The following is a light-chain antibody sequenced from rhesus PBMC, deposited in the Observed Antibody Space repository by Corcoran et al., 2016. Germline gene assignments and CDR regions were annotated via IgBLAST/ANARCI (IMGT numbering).Light chain of an antibody. CDR3: LLYYSGAYHDV. Sequence: QAVVTQEPSLNVSPGGTVTLTGGSSAGAVTSGNYPNWFQQKPGQAPRGLIYNTNSKHSWPPARFSGSHAGGKAALTLSGAQPEDEAEYYCLLYYSGAYHDVFGSGTKLTVL. J-gene: IGLJ6*01. CDR2: NTN. CDR1: AGAVTSGNY. V-gene: IGLV7-76*01.